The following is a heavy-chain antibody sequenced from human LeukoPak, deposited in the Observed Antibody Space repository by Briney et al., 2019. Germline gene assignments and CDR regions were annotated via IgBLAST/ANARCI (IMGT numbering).Heavy chain of an antibody. CDR3: ARDGYYYDSSGYYYPTFDY. V-gene: IGHV3-66*01. D-gene: IGHD3-22*01. CDR2: IYSGGST. Sequence: GGSLRLSCAASGCTVSSNYMSWVGQAPGKGLEWVSVIYSGGSTYYADSVKGRFTISRDNSKNTLYLQMNSLRAEDTAVYYCARDGYYYDSSGYYYPTFDYWGQGTLVTVSS. CDR1: GCTVSSNY. J-gene: IGHJ4*02.